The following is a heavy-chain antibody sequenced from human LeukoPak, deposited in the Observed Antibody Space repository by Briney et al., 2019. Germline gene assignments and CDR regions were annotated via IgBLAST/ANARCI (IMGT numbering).Heavy chain of an antibody. CDR2: ISLNGGAT. CDR3: VQSITMFIG. Sequence: PGGSLRLSCAASGFTFEDYGMTWVRQAPGKGLEWVAGISLNGGATGYADSVKGRFTISRDNAKNFLYLQVNSLRAEDTALYYCVQSITMFIGWGQGTRVTVSS. V-gene: IGHV3-20*04. CDR1: GFTFEDYG. D-gene: IGHD3-3*01. J-gene: IGHJ4*02.